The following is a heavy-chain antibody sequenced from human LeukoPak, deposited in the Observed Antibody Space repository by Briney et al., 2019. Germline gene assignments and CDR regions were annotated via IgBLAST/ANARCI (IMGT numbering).Heavy chain of an antibody. CDR3: ARGPHYGARTFDY. D-gene: IGHD4-17*01. J-gene: IGHJ4*02. V-gene: IGHV4-34*01. CDR1: GGSFSDYY. CDR2: INHSAST. Sequence: SETLSLTCAVYGGSFSDYYWSWIRQPPRKGLEWIGDINHSASTNYNPSLKSRVTTSVDTSKKQFSPKLTSVTAADTAVYYCARGPHYGARTFDYWGQGTLVTVSS.